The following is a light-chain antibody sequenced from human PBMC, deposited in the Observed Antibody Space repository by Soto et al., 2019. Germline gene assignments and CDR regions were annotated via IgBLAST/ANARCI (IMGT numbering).Light chain of an antibody. CDR2: DGS. Sequence: SYELTQPPSVSVAPGQTARITCGGNNIGSKSVHWYQQKPGQAPVLVVYDGSDRPSGIPERFSGSNSGNTATLTISRVEAGDEADYYCQVWDSSSDHPHVVFGGGTKLTVL. V-gene: IGLV3-21*02. J-gene: IGLJ2*01. CDR1: NIGSKS. CDR3: QVWDSSSDHPHVV.